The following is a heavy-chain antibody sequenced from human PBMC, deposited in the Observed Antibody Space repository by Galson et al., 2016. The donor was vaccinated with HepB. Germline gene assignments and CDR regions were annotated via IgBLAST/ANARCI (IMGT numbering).Heavy chain of an antibody. CDR1: GFSFISYS. CDR3: VRAFHDTSGHYWANLDY. D-gene: IGHD3-22*01. J-gene: IGHJ4*02. V-gene: IGHV3-21*01. Sequence: SLRLSCAASGFSFISYSMNWVRQAPGKGLEWVSFISTTSTYVYYADSVTGRFTTSRDNAKSSLYLQMNSLRAEDTAVYYCVRAFHDTSGHYWANLDYWGQGALVTVSS. CDR2: ISTTSTYV.